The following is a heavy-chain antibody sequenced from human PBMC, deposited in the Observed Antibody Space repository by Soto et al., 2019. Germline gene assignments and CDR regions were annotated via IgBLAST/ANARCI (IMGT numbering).Heavy chain of an antibody. D-gene: IGHD5-18*01. CDR3: AKSDETAMVTYYYYGMDV. CDR1: GFTFSSYT. CDR2: ISYDGSNK. V-gene: IGHV3-30*18. Sequence: GGSLRLSCAASGFTFSSYTMIWVRQAPGKGLEWVAVISYDGSNKYYADSVKGRFTISRDNSKNTLYLQMNSLRAEDTAVYYCAKSDETAMVTYYYYGMDVWGQGTTVTVSS. J-gene: IGHJ6*02.